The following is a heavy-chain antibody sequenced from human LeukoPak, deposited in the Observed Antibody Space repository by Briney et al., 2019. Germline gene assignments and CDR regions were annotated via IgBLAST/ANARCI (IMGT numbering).Heavy chain of an antibody. V-gene: IGHV4-39*01. CDR1: GVTNSRSSFS. CDR3: SGQGCGRSSVY. Sequence: SETLSLTCTCTGVTNSRSSFSGGWIRQPPGKGLEWIGSIYYSGSTFYNPSLKSRVTISVDTSKNKFSLKLSSVTAADTAVYYCSGQGCGRSSVYCGQGTLVTVSS. J-gene: IGHJ4*02. CDR2: IYYSGST. D-gene: IGHD1-26*01.